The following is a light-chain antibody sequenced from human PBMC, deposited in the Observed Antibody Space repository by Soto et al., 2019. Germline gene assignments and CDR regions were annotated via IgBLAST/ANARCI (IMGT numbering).Light chain of an antibody. V-gene: IGKV1-5*03. CDR2: SAS. CDR1: QNIRSW. Sequence: DIQMTQSPSTLSASVGDRVTITCRASQNIRSWLAWYQQKPGKAPELLIYSASGLESGVPSRFSGSRSGTEFTLTISSLKPDDFATNYCQEYTGNSGLTFGGGTKVEIK. J-gene: IGKJ4*01. CDR3: QEYTGNSGLT.